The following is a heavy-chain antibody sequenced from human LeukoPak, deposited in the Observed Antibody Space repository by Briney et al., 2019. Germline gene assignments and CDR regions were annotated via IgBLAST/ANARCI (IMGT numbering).Heavy chain of an antibody. Sequence: PGGSLRLSCAASGFTFSNAWMSWVRQAPGKGLEWVGRIKSKADGGTTDYAAPVKGRFTISRDDSKNTLYLQMNSLKSEDTAEYYCTTFDFAAFDIWGQGTMVTVSS. D-gene: IGHD3-9*01. CDR1: GFTFSNAW. CDR2: IKSKADGGTT. J-gene: IGHJ3*02. V-gene: IGHV3-15*01. CDR3: TTFDFAAFDI.